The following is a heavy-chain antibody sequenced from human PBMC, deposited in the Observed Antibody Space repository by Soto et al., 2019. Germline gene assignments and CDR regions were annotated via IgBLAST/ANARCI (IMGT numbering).Heavy chain of an antibody. Sequence: PGGSLRLSCAASGFTFSNAWMSWVRQAPGKGLEWVGRIKSKTDGGTTDYAAPVKGRFTISRDDSKNTLHLQMNSLKTEDTAVYYCAKDGLGGTEQQLGELDYWGQGTLVTVSS. J-gene: IGHJ4*02. CDR2: IKSKTDGGTT. CDR3: AKDGLGGTEQQLGELDY. D-gene: IGHD6-13*01. CDR1: GFTFSNAW. V-gene: IGHV3-15*01.